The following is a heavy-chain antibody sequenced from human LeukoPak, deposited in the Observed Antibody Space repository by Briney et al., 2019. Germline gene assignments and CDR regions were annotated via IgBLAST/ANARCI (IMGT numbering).Heavy chain of an antibody. CDR3: ARERGYSRGWFDYYYGMDV. Sequence: ASVTVSCNASGYTFTSYDINWVRQATGQGLEWMGWMNPNSGNTGYAQKFQGRVTMTSNTSISTVYMELSSLSSGATAVYYCARERGYSRGWFDYYYGMDVWGQGTTVTASS. D-gene: IGHD6-19*01. CDR1: GYTFTSYD. CDR2: MNPNSGNT. V-gene: IGHV1-8*01. J-gene: IGHJ6*02.